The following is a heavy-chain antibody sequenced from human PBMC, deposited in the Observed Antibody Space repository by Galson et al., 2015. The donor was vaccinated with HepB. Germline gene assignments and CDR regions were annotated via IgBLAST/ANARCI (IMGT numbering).Heavy chain of an antibody. CDR1: GFLFRSYG. CDR3: AKDDMEYPYGGYALDV. V-gene: IGHV3-23*01. J-gene: IGHJ3*01. Sequence: SLRLSCAASGFLFRSYGMTWVRQAPGKGLEWVSGISCSGGSTYYADSVKGRVTIARDNSKNTLYLQMNRLRVEDTAVYYCAKDDMEYPYGGYALDVWGQGTMVTVYS. CDR2: ISCSGGST. D-gene: IGHD4/OR15-4a*01.